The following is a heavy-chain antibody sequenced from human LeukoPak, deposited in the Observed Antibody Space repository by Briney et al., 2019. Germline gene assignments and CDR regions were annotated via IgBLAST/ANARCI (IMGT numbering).Heavy chain of an antibody. CDR1: GGTFSSFA. CDR3: ARAASVDGMDV. D-gene: IGHD5/OR15-5a*01. J-gene: IGHJ6*02. CDR2: IIPILGIA. V-gene: IGHV1-69*04. Sequence: ASVKVSGMASGGTFSSFAISWVRQAPGQGLEWMGRIIPILGIANYAQRFQGRVTITADKSTSTAYMEPSSLRSEDTAVYYCARAASVDGMDVWGQGTTVTVSS.